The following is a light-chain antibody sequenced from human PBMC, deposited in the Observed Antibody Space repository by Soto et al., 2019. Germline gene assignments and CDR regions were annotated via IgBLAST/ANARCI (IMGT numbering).Light chain of an antibody. CDR2: DVT. Sequence: QAVVTQPASVSGSPGQSITISCTGTSSDVGGYNSVSWYQQHPGKAPKLILYDVTDRPSGVSYRFSGSKSGNTASLTISGLQAADEADYFGSSFTSSMTNVFGSGTKVTVL. CDR3: SSFTSSMTNV. J-gene: IGLJ1*01. V-gene: IGLV2-14*01. CDR1: SSDVGGYNS.